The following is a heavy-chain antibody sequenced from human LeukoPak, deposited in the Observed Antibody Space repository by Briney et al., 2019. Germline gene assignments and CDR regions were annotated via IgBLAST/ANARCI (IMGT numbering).Heavy chain of an antibody. Sequence: VASVKVSCKASGGTFSSYAISWVRQAPGQGLEWMGRIIPILGIANYAQKFQGRVTITADKSTSTAYMELSSLRSEDTAVYYCARSGDYSPNAEYFQHWGQGTLVTVSS. CDR3: ARSGDYSPNAEYFQH. CDR2: IIPILGIA. J-gene: IGHJ1*01. D-gene: IGHD4-17*01. V-gene: IGHV1-69*04. CDR1: GGTFSSYA.